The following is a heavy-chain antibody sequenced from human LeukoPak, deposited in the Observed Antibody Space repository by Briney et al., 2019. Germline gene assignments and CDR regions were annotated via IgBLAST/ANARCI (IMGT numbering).Heavy chain of an antibody. CDR2: ISVSGSST. CDR3: ARDSASYSSSSSAGYDY. V-gene: IGHV3-48*03. CDR1: GFTFSNYD. D-gene: IGHD6-6*01. J-gene: IGHJ4*02. Sequence: GGSLRLSCAASGFTFSNYDFVWVRQAPGKGLEWVSYISVSGSSTQYSDSVKGRFTISRDNAKNTLYLQMNSLRAEDTAVYYCARDSASYSSSSSAGYDYWGQGTLVTVSS.